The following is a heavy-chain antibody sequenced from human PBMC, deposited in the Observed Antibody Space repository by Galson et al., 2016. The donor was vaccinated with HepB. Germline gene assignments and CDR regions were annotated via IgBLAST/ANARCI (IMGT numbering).Heavy chain of an antibody. V-gene: IGHV3-7*03. CDR1: GFSISTYW. CDR2: IKQDGSHK. D-gene: IGHD4/OR15-4a*01. Sequence: SLRLSCAASGFSISTYWMSWVRQAPGKGLEWVAHIKQDGSHKYYVDSVNGRFTISRDNVKNSLYLQMNSLRGEDTAIYYCAGWGVDYGGLHVSYWGQGTLVTVSS. J-gene: IGHJ4*02. CDR3: AGWGVDYGGLHVSY.